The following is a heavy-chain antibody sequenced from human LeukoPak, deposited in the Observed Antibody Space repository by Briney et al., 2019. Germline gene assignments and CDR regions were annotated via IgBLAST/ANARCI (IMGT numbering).Heavy chain of an antibody. V-gene: IGHV6-1*01. CDR1: GDSVSSNSAA. CDR2: TYYRSKWYN. J-gene: IGHJ3*02. D-gene: IGHD2-2*01. Sequence: SQTLSLTCAISGDSVSSNSAAWNWIRQSPSRGLEWLGRTYYRSKWYNDYAVSVKSRITINPDTSKNQFSLQLNSVTPEYTAVYYCARDYGPYCSSTSCPLGDAFDIWGQGTMVTVSS. CDR3: ARDYGPYCSSTSCPLGDAFDI.